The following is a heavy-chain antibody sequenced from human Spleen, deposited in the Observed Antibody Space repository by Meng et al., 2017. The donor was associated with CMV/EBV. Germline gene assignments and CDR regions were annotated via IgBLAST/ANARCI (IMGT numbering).Heavy chain of an antibody. CDR3: AKAGYCSSISCYMDS. J-gene: IGHJ4*02. Sequence: GESLKISCTASGFIFSNHGMSWVRQAPGKGLEWVSSISTSGFNTYYADSVMGRFTISRDNSKKTLYVQMDSLRAEDTAVYYCAKAGYCSSISCYMDSWGPGTLVTVSS. V-gene: IGHV3-23*01. CDR2: ISTSGFNT. D-gene: IGHD2-2*02. CDR1: GFIFSNHG.